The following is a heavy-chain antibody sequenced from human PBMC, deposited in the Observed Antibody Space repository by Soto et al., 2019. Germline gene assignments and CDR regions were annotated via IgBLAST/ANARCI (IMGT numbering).Heavy chain of an antibody. D-gene: IGHD3-16*01. CDR2: IYSSGSA. CDR1: GGSMSRYY. J-gene: IGHJ5*02. V-gene: IGHV4-4*07. Sequence: SETLSLTCSVSGGSMSRYYWSWIRKPAGKGLEWIGRIYSSGSANYNPSLKSRVSMSVDTSNNQFSLMLTSVTAADTAIYFCAREGYVSNWFDPWGQGALVTVSS. CDR3: AREGYVSNWFDP.